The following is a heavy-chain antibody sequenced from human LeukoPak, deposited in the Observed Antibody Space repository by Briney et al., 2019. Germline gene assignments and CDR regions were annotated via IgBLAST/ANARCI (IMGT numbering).Heavy chain of an antibody. Sequence: SQTLSLTCAISGDSVPSDSATWAWIRQSPSRGLEWLGRTYYRSKWYNDYAVSVNSRITINPDTSKNQFSLQLNSVTPEDTAVYYCARGRIAVAGGGFDYWDQGTLVTVSS. CDR3: ARGRIAVAGGGFDY. J-gene: IGHJ4*02. CDR2: TYYRSKWYN. V-gene: IGHV6-1*01. D-gene: IGHD6-19*01. CDR1: GDSVPSDSAT.